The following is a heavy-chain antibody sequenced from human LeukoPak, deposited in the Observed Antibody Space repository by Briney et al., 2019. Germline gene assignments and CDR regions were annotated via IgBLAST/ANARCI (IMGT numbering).Heavy chain of an antibody. CDR1: GGTFSSYA. Sequence: SVKVSCKASGGTFSSYAISWVQQAPGQGLEWMGRIIPIFGTANYAQKFQGRVTITTDESTSTAYMELSSLRSEDTAVYYCARKGVVENYDFWSGYPANYYYMDVWGKGTTVTVSS. CDR3: ARKGVVENYDFWSGYPANYYYMDV. CDR2: IIPIFGTA. D-gene: IGHD3-3*01. J-gene: IGHJ6*03. V-gene: IGHV1-69*05.